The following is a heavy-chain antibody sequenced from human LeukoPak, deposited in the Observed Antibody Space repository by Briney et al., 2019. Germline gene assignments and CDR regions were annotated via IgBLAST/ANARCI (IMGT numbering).Heavy chain of an antibody. CDR2: INHSGST. D-gene: IGHD3-10*01. V-gene: IGHV4-34*01. CDR3: ARATRRMVRGAIITPYDY. CDR1: GGSFSGYY. J-gene: IGHJ4*02. Sequence: PSETLSLTCAVYGGSFSGYYWSWIRQPPGKGLEWIGEINHSGSTNYDPSLKSRVTISVDTSKNQFSLKLSSVTAADTAVYYCARATRRMVRGAIITPYDYWGQGTLVTVSS.